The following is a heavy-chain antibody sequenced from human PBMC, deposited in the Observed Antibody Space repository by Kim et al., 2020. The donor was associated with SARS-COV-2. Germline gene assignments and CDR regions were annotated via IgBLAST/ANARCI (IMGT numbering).Heavy chain of an antibody. V-gene: IGHV1-18*01. CDR3: ARDPGIVVVPGMDYYYGMDV. Sequence: ASVKVSCKASGYTFTSYGISWVRQAPGQGLEWMGWISAYNGNTNYAQKLQGRVTMTTDTSTSTAYMELRSLRSDDTAVYYCARDPGIVVVPGMDYYYGMDVWGQGTTVTVSS. CDR1: GYTFTSYG. CDR2: ISAYNGNT. J-gene: IGHJ6*02. D-gene: IGHD2-2*01.